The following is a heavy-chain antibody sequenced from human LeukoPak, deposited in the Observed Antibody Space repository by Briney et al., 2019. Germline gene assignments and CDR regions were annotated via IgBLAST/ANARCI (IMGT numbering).Heavy chain of an antibody. J-gene: IGHJ6*02. CDR1: GYTFTTYS. V-gene: IGHV1-46*01. CDR2: INLSGGST. Sequence: GASVKVSCKASGYTFTTYSMHWVRQAPGQGLEWMAIINLSGGSTDYTQKFQGRVTVTRDTSTSTVYMELSSLRSEDTAVYYCVRLNHMDVWGQGTTVTVSS. CDR3: VRLNHMDV.